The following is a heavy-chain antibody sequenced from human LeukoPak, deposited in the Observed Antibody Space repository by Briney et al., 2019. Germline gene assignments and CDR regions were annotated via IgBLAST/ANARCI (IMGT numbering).Heavy chain of an antibody. D-gene: IGHD3-10*01. CDR2: ITYDGKNK. J-gene: IGHJ4*02. V-gene: IGHV3-30*04. Sequence: GGSLRLSCVASEFTFSTYSMHWVRQAPGKGLEWVAVITYDGKNKYYADSVKGRFTISRDNSGNTVHLQMNSLRPGDTAVYYCARDAGYGSGIYIDHWGQGALVTVSS. CDR1: EFTFSTYS. CDR3: ARDAGYGSGIYIDH.